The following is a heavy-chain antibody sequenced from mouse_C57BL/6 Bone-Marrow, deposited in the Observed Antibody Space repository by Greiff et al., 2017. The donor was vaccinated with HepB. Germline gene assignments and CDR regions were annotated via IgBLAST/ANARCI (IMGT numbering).Heavy chain of an antibody. V-gene: IGHV5-6*01. CDR1: GFTFSSYG. Sequence: EVQLVESGGDLVKPGGSLKLSCAASGFTFSSYGMSWVRQTPDKRLEWVATISSGGSYTYYPDSVKGRFTISRDNAKNTLYLQMSSLKSEDTAMYYCARRPWDGYAMDYWGQGTSVTVSS. CDR2: ISSGGSYT. CDR3: ARRPWDGYAMDY. D-gene: IGHD4-1*01. J-gene: IGHJ4*01.